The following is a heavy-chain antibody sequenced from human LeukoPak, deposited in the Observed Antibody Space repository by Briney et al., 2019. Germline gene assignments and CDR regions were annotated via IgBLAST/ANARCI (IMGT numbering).Heavy chain of an antibody. Sequence: SETLSLTCTVSGGSVSSGSYYWSWIRQPPGKGLEWIGYIYYSGSTNYNPSLKSRVTISVDSSKNQFSLKLSSVTAADTAVYYCARSLGGATIDYWGQGTLVTVSS. CDR3: ARSLGGATIDY. J-gene: IGHJ4*02. V-gene: IGHV4-61*01. D-gene: IGHD1-26*01. CDR2: IYYSGST. CDR1: GGSVSSGSYY.